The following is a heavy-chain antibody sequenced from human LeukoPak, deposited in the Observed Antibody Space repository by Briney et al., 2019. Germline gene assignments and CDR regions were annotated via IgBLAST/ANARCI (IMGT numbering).Heavy chain of an antibody. CDR3: ARERGGNSPFDC. D-gene: IGHD4-23*01. V-gene: IGHV1-2*02. Sequence: ASVKVSCKTSGYTFTGYYMHWVRQAPGQGLEWMGWINPNSSVTNYAQRFQGRVTMTRDTSISAAYMELRWLTSDDTAVYYCARERGGNSPFDCWGQGTLVTVSS. CDR2: INPNSSVT. J-gene: IGHJ4*02. CDR1: GYTFTGYY.